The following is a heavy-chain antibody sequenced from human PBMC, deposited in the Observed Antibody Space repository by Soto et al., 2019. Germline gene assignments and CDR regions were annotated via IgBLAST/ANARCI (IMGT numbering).Heavy chain of an antibody. Sequence: QLQLQESGPGLVEPSETLSLTCIMSGGSISGYYWSWIRQPPGKGLEWIGYISYSGTTSYNPSLKSRVTISVDTSKNQFSLKLNSVTAADTAVYYCARNGDTSEVYFDYWGQGTLVTVSS. V-gene: IGHV4-59*01. CDR1: GGSISGYY. D-gene: IGHD7-27*01. CDR2: ISYSGTT. J-gene: IGHJ4*02. CDR3: ARNGDTSEVYFDY.